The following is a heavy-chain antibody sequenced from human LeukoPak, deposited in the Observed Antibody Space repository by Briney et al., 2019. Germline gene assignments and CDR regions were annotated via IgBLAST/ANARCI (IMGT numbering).Heavy chain of an antibody. J-gene: IGHJ4*02. CDR1: GGSISSSSYY. V-gene: IGHV4-39*02. CDR2: IYYSGST. D-gene: IGHD3-3*01. Sequence: SETLSLTCTVSGGSISSSSYYWGWIRQPPGKGLEWIGSIYYSGSTYYNPSLKSRVTISVDTSMNQFSLKLSSVTAADTAMYYCARDLYDFWSGYRSDYWGQGTLVTVSS. CDR3: ARDLYDFWSGYRSDY.